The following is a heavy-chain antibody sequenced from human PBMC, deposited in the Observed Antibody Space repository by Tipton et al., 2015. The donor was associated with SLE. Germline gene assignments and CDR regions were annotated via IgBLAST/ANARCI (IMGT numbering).Heavy chain of an antibody. CDR3: AKGRPVLLDPLDH. CDR2: IRNGGGKSDGKT. J-gene: IGHJ4*02. CDR1: GFTFSTYG. D-gene: IGHD3-10*01. V-gene: IGHV3-23*01. Sequence: SLRLSCAAYGFTFSTYGMAWVRQPPGEGLEWVATIRNGGGKSDGKTYYAESVRGRFTISRDTSKNTIYLQMNSLRAEDTALYYCAKGRPVLLDPLDHWGQGVLVAVSS.